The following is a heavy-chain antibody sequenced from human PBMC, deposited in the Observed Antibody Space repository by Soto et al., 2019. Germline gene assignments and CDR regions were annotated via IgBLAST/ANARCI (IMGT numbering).Heavy chain of an antibody. CDR2: IRSKAYGGTT. J-gene: IGHJ5*02. CDR3: TRKGIKGGWFGP. CDR1: GFTFGDYA. Sequence: SLRLSCTASGFTFGDYAMSWVRQAPGKGLEWVGFIRSKAYGGTTEYAASVKGRFTISRDDSKSIAYLQMNSLKTEDTAVYYCTRKGIKGGWFGPWGQGTLVTVSS. V-gene: IGHV3-49*04. D-gene: IGHD3-16*01.